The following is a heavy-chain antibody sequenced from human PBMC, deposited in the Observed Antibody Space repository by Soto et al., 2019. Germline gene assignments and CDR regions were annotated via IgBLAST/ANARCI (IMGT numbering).Heavy chain of an antibody. V-gene: IGHV1-18*04. J-gene: IGHJ6*02. CDR3: ARDGDILTGYSSPGNYGMDV. D-gene: IGHD3-9*01. Sequence: ASVKVSCKASGYTFTSYGISWVRQAPGQGLEWMGWISAYNGNTNYAQKLQGRVTMTTDTSTSTAYMELRSLRSDDTAVYYCARDGDILTGYSSPGNYGMDVWGQGTTVTVSS. CDR2: ISAYNGNT. CDR1: GYTFTSYG.